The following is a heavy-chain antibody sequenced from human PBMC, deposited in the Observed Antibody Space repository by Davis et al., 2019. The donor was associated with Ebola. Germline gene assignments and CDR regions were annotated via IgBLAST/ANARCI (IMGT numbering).Heavy chain of an antibody. CDR3: ARRLATFHPDL. D-gene: IGHD5-12*01. CDR1: GFTFDDYA. CDR2: ISWNSGSI. J-gene: IGHJ4*02. Sequence: PGGSLRLSCAASGFTFDDYAMHWVRQAPGKGLEWVSGISWNSGSIGYADSVKGRFTISRDNAKNSLYLQMNSLRAEDTAVYYCARRLATFHPDLWGQGTLVTVSS. V-gene: IGHV3-9*01.